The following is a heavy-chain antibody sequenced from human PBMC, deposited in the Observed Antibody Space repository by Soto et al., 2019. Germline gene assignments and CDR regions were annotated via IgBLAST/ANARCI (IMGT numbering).Heavy chain of an antibody. D-gene: IGHD1-1*01. J-gene: IGHJ5*02. CDR2: IYYSGST. CDR1: GGSISSGGYY. CDR3: ARVTTFTYSYRTFNWFDP. Sequence: TLSLTCTVSGGSISSGGYYWSWIRQHPGKGLEWIGYIYYSGSTYYNPSLKSRVTISVDTSKNQFSLKLSSVTAADTAVYYCARVTTFTYSYRTFNWFDPWGQGTLVTVPQ. V-gene: IGHV4-31*03.